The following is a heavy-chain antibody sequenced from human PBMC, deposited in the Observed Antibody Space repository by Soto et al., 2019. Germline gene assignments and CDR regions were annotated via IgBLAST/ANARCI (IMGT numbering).Heavy chain of an antibody. CDR2: INHSGST. CDR3: ARGHRITIFGVVIEGYYYYGMDV. CDR1: GGSVSVYY. Sequence: PSETLSLTCSVDGGSVSVYYWSWIRQPPGKGLEWIGEINHSGSTNYNPSLKSRVTISVDTSKNQFSLKLSSVTAADTAVYYCARGHRITIFGVVIEGYYYYGMDVWGQGTTVTVSS. D-gene: IGHD3-3*01. J-gene: IGHJ6*02. V-gene: IGHV4-34*01.